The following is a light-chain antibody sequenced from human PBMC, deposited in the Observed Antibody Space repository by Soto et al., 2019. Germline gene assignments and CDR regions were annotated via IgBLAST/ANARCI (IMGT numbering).Light chain of an antibody. J-gene: IGLJ3*02. Sequence: QSALTQPASVSGSLGQSITISCTGTSRDVGNYNLVSWYQHHPVRAPKLLIYEVTKRPSGVSNRFSGSKSDNTASLTISGLQAEDEADYYCCSYAGDIRGVFGGGTQLTVL. CDR3: CSYAGDIRGV. CDR2: EVT. V-gene: IGLV2-23*02. CDR1: SRDVGNYNL.